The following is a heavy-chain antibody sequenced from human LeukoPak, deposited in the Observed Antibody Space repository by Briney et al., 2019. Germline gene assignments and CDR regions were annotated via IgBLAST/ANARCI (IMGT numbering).Heavy chain of an antibody. CDR1: GFTFSSYA. CDR3: AKEQYELYSSSWDTTYYFDY. V-gene: IGHV3-23*01. D-gene: IGHD6-13*01. J-gene: IGHJ4*02. CDR2: ISGSGGST. Sequence: GGSLRLSCAASGFTFSSYAMSWVRQAPGKGLEWVSAISGSGGSTYHADSVKGRFTISRDNSKNTLYLQMNSLRAEDTAVYYCAKEQYELYSSSWDTTYYFDYWGQGTLVTVSS.